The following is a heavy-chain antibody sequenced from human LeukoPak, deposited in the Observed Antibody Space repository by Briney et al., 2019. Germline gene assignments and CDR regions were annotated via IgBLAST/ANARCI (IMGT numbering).Heavy chain of an antibody. CDR1: GFTFSDYY. CDR3: ARDLAAASDYYYGMDV. V-gene: IGHV3-11*01. CDR2: ISSSGSTI. J-gene: IGHJ6*02. D-gene: IGHD6-13*01. Sequence: GGSLRPSCAASGFTFSDYYMSWIRQAPGKGLEWVSYISSSGSTIYYADSVKGRFTISRDNAKNSLYLQMNSLRAEDTAVYYCARDLAAASDYYYGMDVWGQGTTVTVSS.